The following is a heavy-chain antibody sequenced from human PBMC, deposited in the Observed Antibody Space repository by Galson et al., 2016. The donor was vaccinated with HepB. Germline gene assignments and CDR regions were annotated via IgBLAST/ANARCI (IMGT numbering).Heavy chain of an antibody. Sequence: SLRLSCAASGFTFSLFDMHWVRQAPGKGLEWVAVVSYDGSTEFYADSVKGRFTISRDNSKKTLYLQMNGLRAEDAAVCYCARERGGPGYCDGGSCYQTFDYWGQGTLVTVSS. V-gene: IGHV3-30*03. CDR3: ARERGGPGYCDGGSCYQTFDY. D-gene: IGHD2-15*01. CDR2: VSYDGSTE. CDR1: GFTFSLFD. J-gene: IGHJ4*02.